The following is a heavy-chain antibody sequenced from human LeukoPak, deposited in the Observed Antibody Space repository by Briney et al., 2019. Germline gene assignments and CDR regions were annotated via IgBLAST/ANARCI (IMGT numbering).Heavy chain of an antibody. CDR1: GGSISSGGYY. Sequence: SETLSLTCTVSGGSISSGGYYWSWIRQHPGEGLEWIGYIYYSGSTYYNPSLKSRVTISVGTSKNQFSLKLSSVTAADTAVYYCASRYCSGGSCGGLDWGQGTLVTVSS. J-gene: IGHJ4*02. D-gene: IGHD2-15*01. V-gene: IGHV4-31*03. CDR2: IYYSGST. CDR3: ASRYCSGGSCGGLD.